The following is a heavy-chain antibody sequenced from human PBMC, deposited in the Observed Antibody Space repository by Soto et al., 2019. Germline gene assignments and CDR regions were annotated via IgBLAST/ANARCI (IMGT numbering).Heavy chain of an antibody. D-gene: IGHD7-27*01. CDR3: ASSSQTGVDYYYYYYMDV. CDR2: IIPIFGTA. J-gene: IGHJ6*03. CDR1: GGTFSSYA. V-gene: IGHV1-69*13. Sequence: ASVKVSCKASGGTFSSYAISWVRQAPGQGLEWMGGIIPIFGTANYAQKFQGRVTITADESTSTAYMELSSLRSEDTAVYYCASSSQTGVDYYYYYYMDVWGKGTTVTVSS.